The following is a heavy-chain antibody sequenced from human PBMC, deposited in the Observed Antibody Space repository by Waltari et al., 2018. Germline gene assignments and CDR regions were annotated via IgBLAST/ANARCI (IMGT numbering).Heavy chain of an antibody. V-gene: IGHV3-74*01. CDR3: ARGGQQWYGAPPDS. J-gene: IGHJ4*02. D-gene: IGHD3-10*01. CDR2: MSQVCRST. CDR1: GFTFSNYW. Sequence: EVQLVESGGGLVQPGGSLRLSCAASGFTFSNYWMHWVRQVPGKGLVWVSRMSQVCRSTSYADPVNGRFTMARDNAKSTLYLQMNSLRAEDTAVFYCARGGQQWYGAPPDSWGQGTLVTVSS.